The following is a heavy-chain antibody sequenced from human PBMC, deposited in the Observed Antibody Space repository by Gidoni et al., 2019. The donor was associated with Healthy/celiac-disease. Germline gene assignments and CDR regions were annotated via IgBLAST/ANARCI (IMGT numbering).Heavy chain of an antibody. D-gene: IGHD2-2*01. J-gene: IGHJ6*02. CDR3: ARDIVVVPAAILRYYYYGMDG. Sequence: QVQLVQSGAEVKKPGASVKVSCKASGYTFTSYGISWVRQAPGQGLEWMGWISAYNGNTNNAQKLQGRVTMTTDTSTSTAYMEMRSLRSDDTAVYYWARDIVVVPAAILRYYYYGMDGWGQGTTVTVSS. CDR2: ISAYNGNT. V-gene: IGHV1-18*01. CDR1: GYTFTSYG.